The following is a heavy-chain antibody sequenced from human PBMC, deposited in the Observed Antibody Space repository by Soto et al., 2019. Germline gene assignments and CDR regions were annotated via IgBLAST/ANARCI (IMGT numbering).Heavy chain of an antibody. CDR2: IHPGDSDT. D-gene: IGHD2-21*01. J-gene: IGHJ3*02. CDR1: GYSFTSYW. V-gene: IGHV5-51*01. CDR3: AIQSIEAVRTLAAFDI. Sequence: PGESLKISCKGSGYSFTSYWIGWVRQMPGKGLEWMGLIHPGDSDTRYSPSFQGQVTISADKSITTAYLQWSSLMASDTAIYYCAIQSIEAVRTLAAFDIWGQGTMVTVSS.